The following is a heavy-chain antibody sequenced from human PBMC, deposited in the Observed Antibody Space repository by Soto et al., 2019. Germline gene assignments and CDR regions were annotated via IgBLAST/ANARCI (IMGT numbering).Heavy chain of an antibody. V-gene: IGHV4-61*01. D-gene: IGHD2-8*02. Sequence: SETLSLTCTVSGASLSSGSYYWSWIRQPPGKGLEWIGYFYYTGTTKYNPSLESRVTISADTSKNQFSLNLTSVTAADTAVYYCARISYWVNDYWGQGALLTVSS. CDR3: ARISYWVNDY. J-gene: IGHJ4*02. CDR2: FYYTGTT. CDR1: GASLSSGSYY.